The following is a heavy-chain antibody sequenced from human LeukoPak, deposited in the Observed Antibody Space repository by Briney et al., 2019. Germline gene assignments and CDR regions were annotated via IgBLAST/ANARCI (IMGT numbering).Heavy chain of an antibody. V-gene: IGHV4-4*09. CDR3: ARRSRSGYFLDS. J-gene: IGHJ4*02. D-gene: IGHD5-12*01. CDR2: PFSSGAT. Sequence: SDTLSLTCIVSGGSMSGYYWSWIRQPPGKGLEWIGYPFSSGATTYNPSLKSRVTISVDTSGSQFSLNLSSVTAADTAVYFCARRSRSGYFLDSWGQGTLVTVSS. CDR1: GGSMSGYY.